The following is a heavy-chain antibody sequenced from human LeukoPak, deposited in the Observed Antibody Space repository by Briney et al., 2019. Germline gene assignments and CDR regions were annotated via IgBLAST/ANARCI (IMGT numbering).Heavy chain of an antibody. D-gene: IGHD3-9*01. CDR1: GFTFSSYG. CDR3: AKGQVLRYFDWLLETTDDAFDI. CDR2: ISYDGSNK. J-gene: IGHJ3*02. V-gene: IGHV3-30*18. Sequence: GRSLRLSCAAPGFTFSSYGMHWVRQAPGKGLEWVAVISYDGSNKYYADSVKGRFTISRDNSKNTLYLQMNSLRAEDTAVYYCAKGQVLRYFDWLLETTDDAFDIWGQGTMVTVSS.